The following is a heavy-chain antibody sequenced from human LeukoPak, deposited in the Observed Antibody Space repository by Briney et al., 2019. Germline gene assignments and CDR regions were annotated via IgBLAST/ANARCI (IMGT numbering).Heavy chain of an antibody. CDR2: ISGSGGST. CDR1: GFTFSSYA. Sequence: GSLRLSCAASGFTFSSYAMSWVRQAPGKGLEWVSAISGSGGSTYYADSVKGRFTISRDNSKNTLYLQMNSLRAEDTAVYYCAKDRYYDSSGYPSFFDYWGQGTLVTVSS. J-gene: IGHJ4*02. CDR3: AKDRYYDSSGYPSFFDY. V-gene: IGHV3-23*01. D-gene: IGHD3-22*01.